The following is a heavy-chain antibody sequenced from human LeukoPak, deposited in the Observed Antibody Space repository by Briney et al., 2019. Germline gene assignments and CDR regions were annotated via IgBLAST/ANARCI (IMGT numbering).Heavy chain of an antibody. CDR2: IYYSGST. CDR3: ARLGYDSSGYYTPYYFDY. D-gene: IGHD3-22*01. V-gene: IGHV4-39*01. Sequence: PSETLSLICTVSGGSISSSSYYWGWIRQPPGKGLEWIGSIYYSGSTYYNPSLKSRVTISVDTSKNQFSLKLSSVTAADTAVYYCARLGYDSSGYYTPYYFDYWGQGTLVTVSS. J-gene: IGHJ4*02. CDR1: GGSISSSSYY.